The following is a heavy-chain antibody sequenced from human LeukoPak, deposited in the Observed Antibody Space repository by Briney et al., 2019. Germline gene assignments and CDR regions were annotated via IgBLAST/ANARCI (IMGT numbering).Heavy chain of an antibody. J-gene: IGHJ4*02. CDR1: GFTFGDYA. V-gene: IGHV3-9*01. Sequence: TGRSLRLSCAASGFTFGDYAMHWVRQAPGKGLGWVSGISWNSGSIVYADSVKGRFTISRDNAKSSLNLQMNSLRAEDTALYYCAKLAAAGKHPFDYWGQGTLVTVSS. CDR2: ISWNSGSI. CDR3: AKLAAAGKHPFDY. D-gene: IGHD6-13*01.